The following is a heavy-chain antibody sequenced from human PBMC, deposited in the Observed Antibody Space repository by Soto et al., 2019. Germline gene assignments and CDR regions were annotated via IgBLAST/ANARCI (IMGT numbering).Heavy chain of an antibody. V-gene: IGHV1-18*01. CDR2: ISAYNGNT. D-gene: IGHD3-3*01. Sequence: QVPLVQSGAEVKKPGASVKVSCKASGYTFTSYGISWVRQAPGQGLEWMGWISAYNGNTNYAQKLQGRVTMTTDTSTSTAYMKLRSLRSDDTAVYYCARDGDFWSGYIEVSNFDYWGQGTLVTVSS. CDR3: ARDGDFWSGYIEVSNFDY. J-gene: IGHJ4*02. CDR1: GYTFTSYG.